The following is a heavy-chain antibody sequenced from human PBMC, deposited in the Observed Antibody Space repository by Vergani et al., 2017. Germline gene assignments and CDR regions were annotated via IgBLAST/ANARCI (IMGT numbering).Heavy chain of an antibody. CDR1: GYSFTSYW. CDR2: IDPSDSYT. J-gene: IGHJ5*02. D-gene: IGHD2-2*01. CDR3: AREGYCSSTSCHNWFDP. Sequence: EVQLVQSGAEVKKPGESLRISCKGSGYSFTSYWISWVRQMPGKGLEWMGRIDPSDSYTNYSPSFQGHVTISADKSISTAYLQWSSLKASDTATYYCAREGYCSSTSCHNWFDPWGQGTLVTVSA. V-gene: IGHV5-10-1*03.